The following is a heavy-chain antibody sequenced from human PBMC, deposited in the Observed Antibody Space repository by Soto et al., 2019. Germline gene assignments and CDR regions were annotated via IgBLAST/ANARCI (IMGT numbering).Heavy chain of an antibody. CDR1: GGTFSSYA. CDR3: ALRELAGGNNWFDH. D-gene: IGHD1-26*01. J-gene: IGHJ5*02. Sequence: QVQLVQSGAEVKKPGSSVKVSCKASGGTFSSYAIRWVRQAPGQGLEWMGGIIPIFGTANYAQKFQGGVTITSDESTSTAYMELSSLRSEDTAVYYCALRELAGGNNWFDHWGQGTLVTVSS. V-gene: IGHV1-69*05. CDR2: IIPIFGTA.